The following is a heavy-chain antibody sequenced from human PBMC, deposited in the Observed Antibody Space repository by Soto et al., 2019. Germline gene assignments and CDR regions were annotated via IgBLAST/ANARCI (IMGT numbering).Heavy chain of an antibody. J-gene: IGHJ6*02. Sequence: ESGPTLVNPTQTLTLTCTFSGFSLSTSGMCVSWIRQPPGKALEWLALIDWDDDKYYSTSLKTRLTISKDTSKNQVVLTMTNMDPVDTATYYCARMSLNGPSVRYSSSSIDYYYGMDVWGQGTTVTVSS. V-gene: IGHV2-70*01. CDR1: GFSLSTSGMC. D-gene: IGHD6-6*01. CDR3: ARMSLNGPSVRYSSSSIDYYYGMDV. CDR2: IDWDDDK.